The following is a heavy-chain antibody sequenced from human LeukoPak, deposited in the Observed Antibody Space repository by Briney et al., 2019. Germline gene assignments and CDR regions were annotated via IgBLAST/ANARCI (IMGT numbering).Heavy chain of an antibody. Sequence: GASVKVSCKASGYTFTSYDINWVRQATGQGLEWMGWMNPNSGNTGYAQKFQGRVTMTRNTSIGTAYMELSSLRSEDTAVYYCARGPLTYYYDSSGYYGVYRGQGTLVTVSS. J-gene: IGHJ4*02. D-gene: IGHD3-22*01. CDR2: MNPNSGNT. CDR1: GYTFTSYD. CDR3: ARGPLTYYYDSSGYYGVY. V-gene: IGHV1-8*01.